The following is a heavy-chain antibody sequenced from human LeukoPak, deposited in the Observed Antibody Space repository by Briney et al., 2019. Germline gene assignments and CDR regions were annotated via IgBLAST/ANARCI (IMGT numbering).Heavy chain of an antibody. CDR2: INPNSGGT. Sequence: ASVKVSCKASGYTFTGYYMHWVRQAPGQGLEWMGWINPNSGGTNYAQKFQGRVTMTRDTSISTAYMELSRLRSDDTAVYYCARVRRCNWNEVHLNYFDYWGQGTLVTVSS. J-gene: IGHJ4*02. CDR1: GYTFTGYY. D-gene: IGHD1-20*01. CDR3: ARVRRCNWNEVHLNYFDY. V-gene: IGHV1-2*02.